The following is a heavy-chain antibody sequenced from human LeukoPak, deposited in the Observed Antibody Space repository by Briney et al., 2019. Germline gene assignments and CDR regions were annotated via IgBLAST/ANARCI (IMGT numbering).Heavy chain of an antibody. D-gene: IGHD3-10*01. Sequence: GGSLRLSCAASGFTFSSYSMNWVRQAPGKGLEWVSSISSSSSYIHYADSVKGRFTISRDNAKNSLYLQMNSLRAEDTAVYYCARASGGTLNYWGQGTLVTVSS. CDR1: GFTFSSYS. CDR2: ISSSSSYI. V-gene: IGHV3-21*01. CDR3: ARASGGTLNY. J-gene: IGHJ4*02.